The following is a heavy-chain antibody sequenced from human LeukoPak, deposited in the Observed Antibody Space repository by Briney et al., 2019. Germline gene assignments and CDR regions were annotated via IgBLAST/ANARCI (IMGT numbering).Heavy chain of an antibody. D-gene: IGHD2-2*01. CDR1: GFTFSSYS. J-gene: IGHJ4*02. CDR3: ARGVLYCSSSSCSIDY. Sequence: GGSLRLSCAASGFTFSSYSMKWVRQAPGKGLEWVSSISSSSSYIYYADSVKGRFTISRDNAKNSLYLQMNSLRAEDTAVYYCARGVLYCSSSSCSIDYWGQGTLVTVSS. CDR2: ISSSSSYI. V-gene: IGHV3-21*01.